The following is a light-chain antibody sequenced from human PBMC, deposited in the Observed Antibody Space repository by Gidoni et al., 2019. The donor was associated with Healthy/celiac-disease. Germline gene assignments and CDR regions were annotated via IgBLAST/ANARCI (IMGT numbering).Light chain of an antibody. J-gene: IGKJ4*01. Sequence: EIVLTQSQGTRSLSPGERPTRPCLASPSVSSSDLAWYQQKPGQAPRLLIYGASSRATGLPCRFSCSGSGTDFTLTISSLEPEDFAVYYCQQYGSSPLTFXGXTKVEIK. V-gene: IGKV3-20*01. CDR1: PSVSSSD. CDR2: GAS. CDR3: QQYGSSPLT.